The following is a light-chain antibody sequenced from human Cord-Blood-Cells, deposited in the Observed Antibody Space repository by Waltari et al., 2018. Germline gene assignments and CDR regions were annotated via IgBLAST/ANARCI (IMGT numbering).Light chain of an antibody. CDR2: AAS. CDR3: QQSYSTPRKT. J-gene: IGKJ1*01. V-gene: IGKV1-39*01. Sequence: DIQMTHSPSSLSASVGDRVTLTCRASQSISSYLNWYQQKPGKAPKRLIYAASSLQSGVPSRFSGSGSRTDFTLTISSLQPEDFATYYCQQSYSTPRKTFGQGTKVEIK. CDR1: QSISSY.